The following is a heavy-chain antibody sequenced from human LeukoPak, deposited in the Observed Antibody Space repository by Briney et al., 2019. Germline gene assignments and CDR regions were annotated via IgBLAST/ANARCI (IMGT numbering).Heavy chain of an antibody. CDR2: IYHSGST. CDR3: ARLRIHLITMIVVVTSAFDI. Sequence: SQTLSLTCAASGGSISSGGYSWSWIRQPPGKGLEWIGYIYHSGSTNYNPSLKSRVTISVDTSKNQFSLKLSSVTAADTAVYYCARLRIHLITMIVVVTSAFDIWGQGTMVTVSS. D-gene: IGHD3-22*01. J-gene: IGHJ3*02. CDR1: GGSISSGGYS. V-gene: IGHV4-30-2*01.